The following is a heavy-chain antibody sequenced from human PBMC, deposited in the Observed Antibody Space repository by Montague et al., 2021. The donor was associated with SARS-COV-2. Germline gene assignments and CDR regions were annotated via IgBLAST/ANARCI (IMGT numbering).Heavy chain of an antibody. CDR3: ARHQVGGTQGSFDI. CDR1: SDSISSGGYY. V-gene: IGHV4-31*03. Sequence: SQTLSLTCTVSSDSISSGGYYWNWIRQHPGKALEWIGYIYYTGGTHYNPSLKSRVTISVDTSQNRFSLSLNSVTAADTAVYYCARHQVGGTQGSFDIWGQGTMVTVSS. CDR2: IYYTGGT. J-gene: IGHJ3*02. D-gene: IGHD1-14*01.